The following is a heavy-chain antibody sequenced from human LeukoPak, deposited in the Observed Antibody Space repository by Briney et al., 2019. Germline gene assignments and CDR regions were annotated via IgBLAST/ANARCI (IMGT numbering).Heavy chain of an antibody. CDR1: GGSFSGYY. V-gene: IGHV4-34*01. CDR2: IIHTGST. Sequence: SETLSLTCAVYGGSFSGYYWSWIRQPPEKGLEWIGEIIHTGSTNYNPSLKSRVTISVDTAKNQFSLKLSSVTAADTAVYYCARGRVAARRGYYYMDVWGKGTTVTVSS. J-gene: IGHJ6*03. D-gene: IGHD6-6*01. CDR3: ARGRVAARRGYYYMDV.